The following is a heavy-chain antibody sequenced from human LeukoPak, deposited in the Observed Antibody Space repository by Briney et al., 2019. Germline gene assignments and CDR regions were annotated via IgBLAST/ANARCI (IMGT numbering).Heavy chain of an antibody. CDR2: INPSGGST. Sequence: ASVKVSCKASGYTFTSYYMHWVRQAPGQGLEWMGIINPSGGSTSYAQKLQGRVTMTTDTSTSTAYMELRSLRSDDTAVYYCASGVRKVDYWGQGTLVTVSS. CDR1: GYTFTSYY. CDR3: ASGVRKVDY. J-gene: IGHJ4*02. V-gene: IGHV1-46*01. D-gene: IGHD1-1*01.